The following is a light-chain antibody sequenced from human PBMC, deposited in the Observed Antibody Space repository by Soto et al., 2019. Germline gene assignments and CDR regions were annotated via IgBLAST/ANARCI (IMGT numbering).Light chain of an antibody. J-gene: IGKJ4*01. CDR3: QQYNTWPRS. CDR2: GAS. V-gene: IGKV3-15*01. Sequence: EIVMTQSPATLSVSPGERATLSCRASQSVSSNLAWYQQKPGQAPRLLIYGASTRVTGIPARFSGSGSGTEFTLTIGSLQSEDFAVYSCQQYNTWPRSFGGGTKV. CDR1: QSVSSN.